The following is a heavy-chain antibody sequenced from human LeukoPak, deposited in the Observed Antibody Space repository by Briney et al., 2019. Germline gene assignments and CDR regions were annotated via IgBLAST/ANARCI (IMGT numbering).Heavy chain of an antibody. V-gene: IGHV5-51*01. J-gene: IGHJ6*02. CDR1: GYSITSDW. CDR2: IYPGDTDT. CDR3: ASLRNSHGQVHGMDV. Sequence: GESLKICCQGSGYSITSDWILWVGQMPRKGLEWMGFIYPGDTDTRHSPSFQGQVTISADKSISTAYLQWSSLKASDTAMYYCASLRNSHGQVHGMDVCGQGTTVPVSS. D-gene: IGHD5-18*01.